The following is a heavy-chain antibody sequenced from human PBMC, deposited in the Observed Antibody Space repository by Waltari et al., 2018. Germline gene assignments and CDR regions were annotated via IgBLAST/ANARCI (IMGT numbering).Heavy chain of an antibody. CDR1: GYSFTTNW. Sequence: EVQLVQSGAEVKKPGESLKISCQGSGYSFTTNWIDWVRRVPGKGLEWMGSFSPSDSDTRYSPSFQGQVTISADKSISTAYLQWSSLKASDTAMYYCARHRGSPGYYYGMDVWGQGTMVTVSS. J-gene: IGHJ6*02. V-gene: IGHV5-51*01. D-gene: IGHD1-26*01. CDR2: FSPSDSDT. CDR3: ARHRGSPGYYYGMDV.